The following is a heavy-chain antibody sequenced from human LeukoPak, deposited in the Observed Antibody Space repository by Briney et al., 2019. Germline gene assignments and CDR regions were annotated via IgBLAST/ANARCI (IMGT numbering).Heavy chain of an antibody. CDR2: IWSDGTNR. CDR1: GFIFSHHG. V-gene: IGHV3-33*01. CDR3: ARDAQRGFDYSNSLTY. J-gene: IGHJ4*01. Sequence: TGGSLRLSCAASGFIFSHHGMHWVRQAPGKGLEWVAVIWSDGTNRFYADSVKGRFTISRDNSQNTVFLQMDSLRVKDTAIYYCARDAQRGFDYSNSLTYWGHGPLVTVSS. D-gene: IGHD4-11*01.